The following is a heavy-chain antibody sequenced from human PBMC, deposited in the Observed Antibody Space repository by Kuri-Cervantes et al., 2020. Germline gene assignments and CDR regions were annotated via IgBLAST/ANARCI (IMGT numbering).Heavy chain of an antibody. CDR3: ARERRASSSLPYDAFDI. D-gene: IGHD6-13*01. Sequence: GSLRLSCAVSGGSISSSNWWSWVRQPPGKGLEWIGEIYHSGSTNYNPSLKSRVTISVDKSKNQFSLKLSSVTAADTAVYYCARERRASSSLPYDAFDIWGQGTMVTVSS. J-gene: IGHJ3*02. V-gene: IGHV4-4*02. CDR2: IYHSGST. CDR1: GGSISSSNW.